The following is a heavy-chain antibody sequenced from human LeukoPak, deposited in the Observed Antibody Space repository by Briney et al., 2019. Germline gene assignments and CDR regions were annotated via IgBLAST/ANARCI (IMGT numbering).Heavy chain of an antibody. J-gene: IGHJ6*02. CDR3: ARAPPRFGDKHYGLDV. V-gene: IGHV3-23*01. CDR2: ISSRDTTT. D-gene: IGHD3-10*01. CDR1: GFTLSTHG. Sequence: GGSLRLSSAGEGFTLSTHGMSWVRQAPGKGLEWVSSISSRDTTTNYADSVKSRFTISRDGSKNTLYLHLNSLRAEDTAVYYCARAPPRFGDKHYGLDVWGQGTTVTVSS.